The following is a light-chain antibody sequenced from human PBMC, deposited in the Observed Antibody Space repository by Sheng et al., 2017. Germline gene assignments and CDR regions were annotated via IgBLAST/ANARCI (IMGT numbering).Light chain of an antibody. J-gene: IGKJ1*01. CDR1: QGISNW. CDR3: QHANSFPWT. V-gene: IGKV1-12*01. Sequence: DIQMTQSPSSVSASVGEKVTITCRASQGISNWLAWYQQKPGKAPTLLIYVASSLQSGVPSRFSGSGYGTDFTLTISSLQPEDFATYYCQHANSFPWTFGQGTKVEIK. CDR2: VAS.